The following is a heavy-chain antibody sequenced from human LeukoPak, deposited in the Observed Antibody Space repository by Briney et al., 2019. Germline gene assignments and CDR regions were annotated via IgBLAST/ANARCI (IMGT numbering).Heavy chain of an antibody. V-gene: IGHV3-21*01. D-gene: IGHD3-10*01. CDR3: ARDEYYGSGSYLFDY. CDR1: GFTFSSYS. CDR2: ISSSSSYI. J-gene: IGHJ4*02. Sequence: GGSLRLSCAASGFTFSSYSMNWVRQAPGKGLEWVSSISSSSSYIYYADSVKGRFTISRDNAKNSLYLQMNSLRAEDTAVYYCARDEYYGSGSYLFDYWGQGTLVTVSS.